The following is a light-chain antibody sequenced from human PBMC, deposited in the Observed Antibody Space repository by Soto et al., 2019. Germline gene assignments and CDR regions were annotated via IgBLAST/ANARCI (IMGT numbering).Light chain of an antibody. J-gene: IGLJ1*01. CDR3: CSYAGSYTYV. CDR1: SSDVGTYKY. CDR2: DVT. Sequence: QSALTQPRSVSGSPGQSVTISCTGTSSDVGTYKYVSWYQNQPGTGPKLIIYDVTKRPPGVPDRFSGSKSGDTASLTISGLQAGDEADYYCCSYAGSYTYVFGTGTKLTVL. V-gene: IGLV2-11*01.